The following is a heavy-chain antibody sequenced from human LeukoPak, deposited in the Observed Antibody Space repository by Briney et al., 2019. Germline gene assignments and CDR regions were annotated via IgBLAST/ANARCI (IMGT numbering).Heavy chain of an antibody. J-gene: IGHJ3*02. D-gene: IGHD6-13*01. CDR3: ARVGSSSWYRGAFDI. CDR1: GLSFNTYS. CDR2: ISVRGDTT. Sequence: GGSLRLSCAGSGLSFNTYSMNWLRQAPGKGLEWISYISVRGDTTFYADSVEGRFTISRDTAKNSLYLLMNSLRVEDTAVYYCARVGSSSWYRGAFDIWGQGTMVTVSS. V-gene: IGHV3-48*01.